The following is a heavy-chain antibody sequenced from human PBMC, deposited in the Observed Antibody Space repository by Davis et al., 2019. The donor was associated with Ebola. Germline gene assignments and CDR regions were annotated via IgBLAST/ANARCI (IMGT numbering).Heavy chain of an antibody. CDR3: ARDRFSDYYGMDV. CDR2: INSDGSST. D-gene: IGHD1-26*01. CDR1: GFTLSSYW. J-gene: IGHJ6*02. V-gene: IGHV3-74*01. Sequence: GESLMISCAASGFTLSSYWMHWVRQAPGKGLVWVSRINSDGSSTSYADSVKGRFTISRDNAKNTLYLQMNSLRAEDTAVYSCARDRFSDYYGMDVWGQGTTVTVSS.